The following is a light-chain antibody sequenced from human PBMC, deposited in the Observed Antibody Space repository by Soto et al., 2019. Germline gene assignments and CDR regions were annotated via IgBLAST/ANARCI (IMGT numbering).Light chain of an antibody. J-gene: IGKJ4*01. V-gene: IGKV3-15*01. CDR3: QQYNNWPLT. CDR2: GAS. Sequence: EIVMTQSPATLSVSPGARATLSCRASQSVSGNLAWYQQKPGQAPRLLIYGASTRATGIPARFSGSGSGTEFTLTISSLQSEDFAVYYCQQYNNWPLTFCGGTKVEIK. CDR1: QSVSGN.